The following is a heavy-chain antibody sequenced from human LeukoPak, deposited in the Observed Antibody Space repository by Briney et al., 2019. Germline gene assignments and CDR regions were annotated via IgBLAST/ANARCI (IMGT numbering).Heavy chain of an antibody. J-gene: IGHJ4*02. D-gene: IGHD5-18*01. V-gene: IGHV1-8*03. CDR3: ARDLGGYSYGRPFDY. CDR1: GYSFTNYD. CDR2: MNPNSGIT. Sequence: ASVKVSCKASGYSFTNYDINWVRQATGQGLEWMGWMNPNSGITAYAQKFQGRVTITRNTSISTAYMELSSLRSEDTAVYYCARDLGGYSYGRPFDYWGQGTLVTVSS.